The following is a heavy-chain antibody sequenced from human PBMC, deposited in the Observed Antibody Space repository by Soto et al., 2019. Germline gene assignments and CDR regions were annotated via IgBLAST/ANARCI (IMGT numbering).Heavy chain of an antibody. CDR1: GGSVTTGSYN. Sequence: QVQLQESGPGLVRPSETLSLTRTVSGGSVTTGSYNWSWIRRPPGKGLEWIGNIFFTGITHYNPSLTNRVTMSVDTSKNQFSLTVTSVTAADTAVYYCARDGHGMDVWGQGTTVTVSS. V-gene: IGHV4-61*01. CDR2: IFFTGIT. J-gene: IGHJ6*02. CDR3: ARDGHGMDV.